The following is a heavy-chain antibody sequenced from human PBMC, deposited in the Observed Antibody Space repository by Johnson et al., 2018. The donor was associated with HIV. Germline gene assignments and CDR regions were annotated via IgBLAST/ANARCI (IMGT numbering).Heavy chain of an antibody. Sequence: QEKLVESGGGVVQPGKSLRLSCAASGFIFSNYPMHWVRQAPGKGLEWVAVISYDGSNKYYADSVKGRFTISRDNSKNTLYLQMNSLRAEDTAVYYCARDRYYDSSGSHAFDIWGQGTMVIVSS. D-gene: IGHD3-22*01. J-gene: IGHJ3*02. V-gene: IGHV3-30*04. CDR3: ARDRYYDSSGSHAFDI. CDR2: ISYDGSNK. CDR1: GFIFSNYP.